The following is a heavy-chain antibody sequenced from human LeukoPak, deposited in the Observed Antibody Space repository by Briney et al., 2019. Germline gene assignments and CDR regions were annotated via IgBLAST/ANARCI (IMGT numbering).Heavy chain of an antibody. Sequence: GASVKVSCKASGYPFTSYGITWVRQAPGQGLEWMGWISAYNGNTNYAQKLQGRVTLTTDTSTSTAYMELRSLRSDDTAVYYWARDLRGDNGGSGDYCGQRTLVTVSS. V-gene: IGHV1-18*01. CDR1: GYPFTSYG. CDR2: ISAYNGNT. J-gene: IGHJ4*02. CDR3: ARDLRGDNGGSGDY. D-gene: IGHD7-27*01.